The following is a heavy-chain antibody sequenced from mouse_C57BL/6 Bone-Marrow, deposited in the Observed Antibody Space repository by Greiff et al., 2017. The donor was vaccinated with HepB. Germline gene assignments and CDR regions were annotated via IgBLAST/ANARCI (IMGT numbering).Heavy chain of an antibody. Sequence: QVQLKQSGPELVKPGASVKISCKASGYAFSSSWMNWVKQRPGKGLEWIGRIYPGDGDTNYNGKFKGKATLTADKSSSTAYMQLSSLTSEDSAVYFCAMGDYYGSHAMDYWGQGTSVTVSS. CDR1: GYAFSSSW. J-gene: IGHJ4*01. D-gene: IGHD1-1*01. CDR3: AMGDYYGSHAMDY. V-gene: IGHV1-82*01. CDR2: IYPGDGDT.